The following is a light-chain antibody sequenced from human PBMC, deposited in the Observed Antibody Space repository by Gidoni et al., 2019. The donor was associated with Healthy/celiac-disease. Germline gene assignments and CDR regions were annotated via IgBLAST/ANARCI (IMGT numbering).Light chain of an antibody. CDR1: KSISSY. J-gene: IGKJ1*01. CDR3: QQSYSTPRT. V-gene: IGKV1-39*01. Sequence: IKMAQSLSSLSASVGDRVTITGRASKSISSYLNWYQQEPGKAPNLLIYSASSLQSGVPPRFSGSGSATAFTITISSLQPHDVATDYCQQSYSTPRTFGQGTKVEIK. CDR2: SAS.